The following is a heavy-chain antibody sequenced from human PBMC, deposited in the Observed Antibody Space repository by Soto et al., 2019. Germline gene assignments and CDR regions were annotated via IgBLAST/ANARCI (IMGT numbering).Heavy chain of an antibody. CDR2: INPHSGAT. CDR3: ARDLRGYYDSSGPLDY. CDR1: GYIFSANY. J-gene: IGHJ4*02. Sequence: ASVKVSCKASGYIFSANYIHWVRQAPGQGLEWLGWINPHSGATNYAQKFLGRVTMSADTSASTAYMELRSLRSDDTAVYYCARDLRGYYDSSGPLDYWGQGTLVTVSS. V-gene: IGHV1-2*02. D-gene: IGHD3-22*01.